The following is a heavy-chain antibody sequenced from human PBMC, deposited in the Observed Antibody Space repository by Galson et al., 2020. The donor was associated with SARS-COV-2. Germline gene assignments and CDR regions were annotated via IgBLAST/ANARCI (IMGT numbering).Heavy chain of an antibody. CDR2: IYYSGRR. D-gene: IGHD4-17*01. Sequence: SETLSLTCTVSGASIKSYYWSCLRQSPGKGLEWIGYIYYSGRRNYNPSLKSRVTIPLAPSKNQLSLKLTSVTAADTAVYYCARDPTATGGGVFDPWGQGTLVTVSS. CDR3: ARDPTATGGGVFDP. J-gene: IGHJ5*02. CDR1: GASIKSYY. V-gene: IGHV4-59*01.